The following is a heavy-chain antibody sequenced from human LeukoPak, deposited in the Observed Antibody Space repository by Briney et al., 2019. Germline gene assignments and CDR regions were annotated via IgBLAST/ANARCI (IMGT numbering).Heavy chain of an antibody. CDR2: INPNSGGT. Sequence: ASVKVSCKASGYTFTGYYKHWVRQAPGQGLEWMGWINPNSGGTNYAQKFQGRVTMTRDTSISTAYMELSRLRSDDTAVYYCARDHGSWLWGQGAFDIWGQGTMVTVSS. CDR1: GYTFTGYY. CDR3: ARDHGSWLWGQGAFDI. V-gene: IGHV1-2*02. J-gene: IGHJ3*02. D-gene: IGHD3-22*01.